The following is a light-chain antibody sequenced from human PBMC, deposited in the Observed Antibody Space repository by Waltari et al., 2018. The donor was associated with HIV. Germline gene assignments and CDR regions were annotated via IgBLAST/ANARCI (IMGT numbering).Light chain of an antibody. Sequence: QSVLTQPPSVSAAPGQKVTISCSGSSSNIGNNYVSWYQQLPGTAPKLLIYDNKRRPSGLPDRFSGSKSGTSVTLGITGLQTGDEADYYCGTWDSSLSAVFGGGTKLTVL. J-gene: IGLJ2*01. CDR3: GTWDSSLSAV. CDR2: DNK. V-gene: IGLV1-51*01. CDR1: SSNIGNNY.